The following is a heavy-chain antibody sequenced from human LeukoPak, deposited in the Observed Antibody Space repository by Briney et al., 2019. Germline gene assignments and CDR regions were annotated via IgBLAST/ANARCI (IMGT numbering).Heavy chain of an antibody. V-gene: IGHV3-66*01. CDR2: IYSGGST. Sequence: GRSLRLSCAASGFTVSSNYMSWVRQAPGKGLEWVSVIYSGGSTYYADSVKGRFTISRDNSKNTLYLQMNSLRAEDTAVYYCARELGYYYYMDVWGKGTTVAISS. CDR1: GFTVSSNY. CDR3: ARELGYYYYMDV. D-gene: IGHD6-13*01. J-gene: IGHJ6*03.